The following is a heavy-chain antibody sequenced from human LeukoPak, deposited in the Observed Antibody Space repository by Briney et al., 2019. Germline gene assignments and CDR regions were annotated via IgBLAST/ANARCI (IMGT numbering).Heavy chain of an antibody. CDR2: IKADGSEK. V-gene: IGHV3-7*03. J-gene: IGHJ4*02. Sequence: GGSLRLSCAASGFTFSNYLMTWVRQAPGKGLEWVADIKADGSEKYYVDSVKGRFTISRDNSKNTLYLQMNSLRAEDTAVYYCANGGALIASGYWGQGTLVTVSS. CDR3: ANGGALIASGY. CDR1: GFTFSNYL. D-gene: IGHD3-22*01.